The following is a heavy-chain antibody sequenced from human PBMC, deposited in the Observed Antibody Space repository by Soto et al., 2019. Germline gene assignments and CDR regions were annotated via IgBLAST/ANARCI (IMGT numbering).Heavy chain of an antibody. Sequence: ASVMVPCKTSGDTFTSCGVNWVRQAPGQGLDWMGWMNPNNGNTGYAQKFQGRVTMTGDNSMSTAYMELSSLRSEDTAVYYCARISGRPNNCYNLDFWGQGSSVTVSS. D-gene: IGHD1-20*01. CDR3: ARISGRPNNCYNLDF. J-gene: IGHJ6*02. CDR2: MNPNNGNT. V-gene: IGHV1-8*01. CDR1: GDTFTSCG.